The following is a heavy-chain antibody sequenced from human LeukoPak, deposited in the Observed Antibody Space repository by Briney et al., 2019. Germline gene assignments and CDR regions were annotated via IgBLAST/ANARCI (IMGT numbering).Heavy chain of an antibody. J-gene: IGHJ4*02. V-gene: IGHV1-24*01. CDR3: ATDRGFIGDIVVVPSFDY. Sequence: ASVKVSCQVSGYTLTELSLHWVRQAPGKGLEWMGGFDPEDGETIYAQKFQGRVTMTKDTSTYTAYMELSSLRSEDTAVYYCATDRGFIGDIVVVPSFDYWGQGTLVTVSS. D-gene: IGHD2-2*01. CDR1: GYTLTELS. CDR2: FDPEDGET.